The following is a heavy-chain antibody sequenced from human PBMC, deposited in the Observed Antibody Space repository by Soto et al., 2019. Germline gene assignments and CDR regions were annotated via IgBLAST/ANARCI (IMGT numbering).Heavy chain of an antibody. CDR3: AKDPRFLEWLDFDY. CDR2: ISGSGGST. Sequence: GGSLRLSCAASGFTFSSYAMSWVRQAPGKGVEWVSAISGSGGSTYYADSVKGRFTISRDNSKNTLYLQMNSLRAEDTAVYYCAKDPRFLEWLDFDYWGQGTLVTVSS. V-gene: IGHV3-23*01. CDR1: GFTFSSYA. D-gene: IGHD3-3*01. J-gene: IGHJ4*02.